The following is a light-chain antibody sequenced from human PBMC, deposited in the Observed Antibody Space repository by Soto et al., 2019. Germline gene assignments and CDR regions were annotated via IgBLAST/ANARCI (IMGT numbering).Light chain of an antibody. CDR3: LQYKSSWT. CDR1: QIIDTW. V-gene: IGKV1-5*03. Sequence: DIQMTQSPSTLSASVGDRVTITCRASQIIDTWLAWYQQKPGKAPKVLISKVSNLESGVPSRFSGSGSGTEFTLTISSLQPDDFATYYCLQYKSSWTFGQGTKVDIK. CDR2: KVS. J-gene: IGKJ1*01.